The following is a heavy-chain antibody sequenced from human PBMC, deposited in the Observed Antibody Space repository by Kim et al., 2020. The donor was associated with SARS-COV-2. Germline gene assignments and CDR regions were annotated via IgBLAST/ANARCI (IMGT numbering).Heavy chain of an antibody. V-gene: IGHV4-59*01. CDR3: ARDLPDSTDDAFDI. D-gene: IGHD2-2*01. Sequence: NPSPTSRVPISVDPSKNQFSLKLSSVTAADTAVYYCARDLPDSTDDAFDIWGQGTMVTVSS. J-gene: IGHJ3*02.